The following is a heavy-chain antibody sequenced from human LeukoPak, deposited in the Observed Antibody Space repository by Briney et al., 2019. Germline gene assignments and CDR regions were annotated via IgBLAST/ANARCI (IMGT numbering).Heavy chain of an antibody. CDR2: ISYDGTNK. CDR1: GFTFSNYA. D-gene: IGHD6-19*01. CDR3: ARDWEAVATFDY. Sequence: TGGSLRLSCAASGFTFSNYAMHWVRQAPGKGLEWVAVISYDGTNKYYADSVKGRFTMSRDNSKNTLYLQMNSLRAEDTAVYYCARDWEAVATFDYWGQGTLVTVSS. J-gene: IGHJ4*02. V-gene: IGHV3-30-3*01.